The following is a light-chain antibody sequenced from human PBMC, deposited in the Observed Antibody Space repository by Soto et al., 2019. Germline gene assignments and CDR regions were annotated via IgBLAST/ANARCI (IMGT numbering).Light chain of an antibody. CDR1: QSVTSSY. V-gene: IGKV3-20*01. CDR3: QQYGSSWT. Sequence: EIVLTQSPGTLSSSPGERATLSCRASQSVTSSYLAWYQQRPGQAPRLLIYGASSRATGVPDRFSGSGSGTDFTLTISRLEPEDFGMYYCQQYGSSWTFDQGTKVEFK. J-gene: IGKJ1*01. CDR2: GAS.